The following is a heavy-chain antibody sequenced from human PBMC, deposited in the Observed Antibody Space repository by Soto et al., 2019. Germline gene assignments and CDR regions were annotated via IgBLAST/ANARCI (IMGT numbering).Heavy chain of an antibody. V-gene: IGHV1-69*06. CDR1: GGTFSSYA. J-gene: IGHJ6*02. D-gene: IGHD4-4*01. CDR3: ARDREGEDGYSSDGYYYYGMDV. CDR2: IIPIFGTA. Sequence: QVQLVQSGAEVKKPGSSVKVSCKASGGTFSSYAISWVRQAPGQGLEWMGGIIPIFGTANYAQKFQGRVTITADKSTSTAYMELSSLRSEDTAVYYCARDREGEDGYSSDGYYYYGMDVWGQGTTGTVSS.